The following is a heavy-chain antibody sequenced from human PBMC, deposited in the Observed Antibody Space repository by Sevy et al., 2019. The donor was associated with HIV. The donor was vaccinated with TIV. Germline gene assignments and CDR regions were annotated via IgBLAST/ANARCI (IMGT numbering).Heavy chain of an antibody. CDR1: GFTFSKYS. V-gene: IGHV3-23*01. J-gene: IGHJ4*02. CDR2: LSFGCGEI. Sequence: GGSLRLSCAASGFTFSKYSMSWVRQPPGKWLEWVSTLSFGCGEINYADSVKGRFTISRDNSKSSVYLQMNNLRPEDTAVYYCAREGCTKPHDYWGQGTLVIVSS. D-gene: IGHD2-8*01. CDR3: AREGCTKPHDY.